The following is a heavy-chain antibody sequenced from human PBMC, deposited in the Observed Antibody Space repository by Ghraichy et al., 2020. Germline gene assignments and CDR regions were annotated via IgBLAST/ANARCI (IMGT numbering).Heavy chain of an antibody. CDR1: GFTFSSYS. V-gene: IGHV3-21*01. CDR3: ARDRQQDDAFDI. J-gene: IGHJ3*02. D-gene: IGHD6-13*01. Sequence: GGSLRLSCAASGFTFSSYSMNWVRQAPGKGLEWVSSISSSSSYIYYADSVKGRFTISRDNAKNSLYLQMNSLRAEDTAVYYCARDRQQDDAFDIWGQGTMVTVSS. CDR2: ISSSSSYI.